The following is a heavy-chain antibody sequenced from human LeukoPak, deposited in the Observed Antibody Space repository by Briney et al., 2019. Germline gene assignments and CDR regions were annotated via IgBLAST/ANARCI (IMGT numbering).Heavy chain of an antibody. Sequence: SETLSLTCTVSGGSTSSYYWSWIRQPPGQGLEWIGRIFTSGIISGNTNYNPSLESRVTMSVDASKNQFSLKLTSVTAADTAIYYCARDRYYYDTSGYYSAFETWGQGTMVTVSS. V-gene: IGHV4-4*07. J-gene: IGHJ3*02. CDR2: IFTSGIISGNT. CDR3: ARDRYYYDTSGYYSAFET. CDR1: GGSTSSYY. D-gene: IGHD3-22*01.